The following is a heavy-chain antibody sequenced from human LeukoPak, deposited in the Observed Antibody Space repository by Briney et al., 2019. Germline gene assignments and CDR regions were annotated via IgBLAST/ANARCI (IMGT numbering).Heavy chain of an antibody. Sequence: SETLSLTCTVSGGSISSYYWSWIRQPPGKGLEWIGYIYYSGSTNYNPSLKSRVTISVDTSKNQFSLKLNSVTAADTAVYYCARYDTSSWYGDYYYYMDVWGKGTTVTISS. CDR1: GGSISSYY. D-gene: IGHD6-13*01. V-gene: IGHV4-59*01. J-gene: IGHJ6*03. CDR2: IYYSGST. CDR3: ARYDTSSWYGDYYYYMDV.